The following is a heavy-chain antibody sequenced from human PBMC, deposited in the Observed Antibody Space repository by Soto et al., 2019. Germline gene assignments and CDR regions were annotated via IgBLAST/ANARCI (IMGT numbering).Heavy chain of an antibody. Sequence: ASVKVSCQASGYTFTGNYMHWVRQATRQGLEWMGWMNPHSGNTGSAQEFQGRVTMPRDTSRSTAYMELSSLRSEDTAGYYCARVWKLGRRSSSLGYGGQGTLVTVPQ. CDR2: MNPHSGNT. V-gene: IGHV1-8*02. D-gene: IGHD2-2*01. CDR3: ARVWKLGRRSSSLGY. CDR1: GYTFTGNY. J-gene: IGHJ4*02.